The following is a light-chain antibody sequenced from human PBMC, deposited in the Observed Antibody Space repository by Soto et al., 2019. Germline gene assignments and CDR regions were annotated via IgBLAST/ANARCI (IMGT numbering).Light chain of an antibody. J-gene: IGLJ1*01. Sequence: QSALTQPASVSGSPGQSITISCTGTSSDVGGYNYVSWYQQHPGKAPKLMIYDVSNRPSGVSNRFCGSKSGNTASLTISGLQAEDEADYYCSSYRSRSTLLYVFGTGTKVTVL. CDR2: DVS. CDR3: SSYRSRSTLLYV. V-gene: IGLV2-14*01. CDR1: SSDVGGYNY.